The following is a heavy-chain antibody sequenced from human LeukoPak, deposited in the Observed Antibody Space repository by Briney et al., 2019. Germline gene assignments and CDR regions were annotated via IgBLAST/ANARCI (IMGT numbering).Heavy chain of an antibody. Sequence: GGSLRLSCAASGFTFSSYEMNWVRQAPGKGLEWVSYISTSGTTINYSDSVKGRFTISRDNAKKSLYLQMNSLRAEDTAVYYCAREGSSGWFDYWGQGTLVTVSS. J-gene: IGHJ5*01. D-gene: IGHD6-19*01. CDR2: ISTSGTTI. V-gene: IGHV3-48*03. CDR3: AREGSSGWFDY. CDR1: GFTFSSYE.